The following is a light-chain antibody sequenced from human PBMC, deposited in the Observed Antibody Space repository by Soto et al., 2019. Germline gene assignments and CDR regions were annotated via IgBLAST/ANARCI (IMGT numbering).Light chain of an antibody. J-gene: IGKJ5*01. Sequence: EIVLTQSPVTLSLSPGERATLSCRASQSVSSNYLAWYQQKPGQAPRLLIYRASSRATGIPDRFSGSGSGKAFTLTISRLEPADFAVYHCQQYGSSPPTFGQGTRLEIK. CDR3: QQYGSSPPT. CDR1: QSVSSNY. V-gene: IGKV3-20*01. CDR2: RAS.